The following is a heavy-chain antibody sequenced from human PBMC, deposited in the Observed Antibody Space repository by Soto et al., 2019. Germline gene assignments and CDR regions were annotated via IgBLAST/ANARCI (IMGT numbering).Heavy chain of an antibody. CDR2: IYYSGSS. Sequence: KPSETLSLTCTVSGGSISSYYWSWIRQPPGKGLEWIGYIYYSGSSNYNPSLKSRVTISVDTSKNQFSLKLSSVTAADTAVYYCGRVRGPSSGPRGDYGMDVWGKGTRVTVSS. CDR3: GRVRGPSSGPRGDYGMDV. V-gene: IGHV4-59*01. CDR1: GGSISSYY. D-gene: IGHD6-25*01. J-gene: IGHJ6*04.